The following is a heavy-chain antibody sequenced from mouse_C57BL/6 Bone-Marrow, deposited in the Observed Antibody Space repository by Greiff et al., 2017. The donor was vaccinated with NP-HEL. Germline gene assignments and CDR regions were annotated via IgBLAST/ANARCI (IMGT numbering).Heavy chain of an antibody. J-gene: IGHJ2*01. D-gene: IGHD1-1*01. CDR1: GFTFSSYA. CDR2: ISDGGSYT. CDR3: ARERVTTVVAFYYFDY. V-gene: IGHV5-4*01. Sequence: EVKLVESGGGLVKPGGSLKLSCAASGFTFSSYAMSWVRQTPEKRLEWVATISDGGSYTYYPDNVKGRFTISRDNAKNNLYLQMSHLKSEDTAMYYCARERVTTVVAFYYFDYWGQGTTLTVSS.